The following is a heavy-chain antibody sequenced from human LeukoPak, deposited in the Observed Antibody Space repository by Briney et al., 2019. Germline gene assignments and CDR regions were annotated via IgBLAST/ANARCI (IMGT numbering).Heavy chain of an antibody. V-gene: IGHV4-30-4*08. CDR3: GRGSGYGAPYYVDS. Sequence: PSETLSLTCTVTGGSIMNGDYYWSWIRQVPGKGLEWIGYIYYSGNAYYSPSLKTRLKMSIDKSKNQFSLILGSVTAADTAVYYCGRGSGYGAPYYVDSWGQGSQVAVSS. J-gene: IGHJ4*02. CDR1: GGSIMNGDYY. D-gene: IGHD4/OR15-4a*01. CDR2: IYYSGNA.